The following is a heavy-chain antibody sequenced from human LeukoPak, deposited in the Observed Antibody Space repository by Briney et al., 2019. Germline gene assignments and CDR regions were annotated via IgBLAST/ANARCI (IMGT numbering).Heavy chain of an antibody. CDR1: GFTFSSYW. V-gene: IGHV3-7*01. CDR2: IKQDGSEK. CDR3: ARDTRPNWFDP. Sequence: GGSLRPSCAASGFTFSSYWMSWVRQAPGKGLEWVANIKQDGSEKYYVDSVKGRFTISRDNAKNSLYLQMNSLRAEDTAVYYCARDTRPNWFDPWGQGTLVTVSS. J-gene: IGHJ5*02.